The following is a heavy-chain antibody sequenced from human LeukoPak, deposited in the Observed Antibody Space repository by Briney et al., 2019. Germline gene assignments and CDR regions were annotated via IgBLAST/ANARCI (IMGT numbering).Heavy chain of an antibody. D-gene: IGHD3-22*01. V-gene: IGHV1-18*01. CDR3: ARDYYDSSGYPFDY. CDR1: GYTFTSYG. CDR2: ISADNGNT. Sequence: ASVKVSCKASGYTFTSYGITWVRQAPGQGLEWMGWISADNGNTNYAQKLQGRVTMTTDTSTSTVYMELRSLRSDDTAVYYCARDYYDSSGYPFDYWGQGTLVTVSS. J-gene: IGHJ4*02.